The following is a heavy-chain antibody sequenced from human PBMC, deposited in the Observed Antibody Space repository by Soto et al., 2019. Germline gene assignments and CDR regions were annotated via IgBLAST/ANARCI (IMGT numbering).Heavy chain of an antibody. Sequence: GGSLRLSCAASGFTFSSYAMSWVRQAPGKGLEWVSAISGSGGSTYYADSVKGRFAISRDNSKNTLYLQMNSLRAEDTAVYYCAKGFPSRYYYYGMDVWGQGTTVTVSS. V-gene: IGHV3-23*01. CDR3: AKGFPSRYYYYGMDV. J-gene: IGHJ6*02. CDR2: ISGSGGST. CDR1: GFTFSSYA.